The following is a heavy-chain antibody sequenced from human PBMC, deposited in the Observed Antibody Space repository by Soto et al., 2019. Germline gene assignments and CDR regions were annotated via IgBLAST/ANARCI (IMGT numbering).Heavy chain of an antibody. Sequence: SVKVSCKASGGTFSSYAISWVRQAPGQGLEWMGGIIPIFGTANYAQKFQGRVTITADESTSTAYMELSSLRSEDTAVYYCARGRTYYDILTGYDPFDYWGQGTLVTVSS. D-gene: IGHD3-9*01. CDR1: GGTFSSYA. J-gene: IGHJ4*02. CDR2: IIPIFGTA. V-gene: IGHV1-69*13. CDR3: ARGRTYYDILTGYDPFDY.